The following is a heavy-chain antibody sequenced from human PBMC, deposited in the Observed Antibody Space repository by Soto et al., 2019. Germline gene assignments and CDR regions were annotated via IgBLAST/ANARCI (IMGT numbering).Heavy chain of an antibody. V-gene: IGHV3-74*01. D-gene: IGHD1-26*01. CDR3: ARRGQVGSGLAH. J-gene: IGHJ5*02. CDR2: INTDGSST. CDR1: GFTFSSYW. Sequence: EVQLVESGGGLVQPGGSLRLSCAASGFTFSSYWVHWVHQAPGKGLVWVSRINTDGSSTSYADSVKGRFTISRDNAKNTLYLQMNSLGAEDPAVYYCARRGQVGSGLAHWGQGTLVTVSS.